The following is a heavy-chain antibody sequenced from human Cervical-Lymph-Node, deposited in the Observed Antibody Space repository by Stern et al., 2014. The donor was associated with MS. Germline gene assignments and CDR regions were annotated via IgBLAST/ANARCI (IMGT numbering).Heavy chain of an antibody. CDR2: ISATNSYI. CDR1: GFTFTLYT. CDR3: ARVVGATDAFDM. J-gene: IGHJ3*02. V-gene: IGHV3-21*01. Sequence: EVQLLESGGGLVKPGGSLRLSCAASGFTFTLYTLHWVRQAPGKGPEWVSSISATNSYIYYADLVKGRFTISRDNAKNSLYLQMNSLRAEVTALYYCARVVGATDAFDMWGQGTMVTVSS. D-gene: IGHD1-26*01.